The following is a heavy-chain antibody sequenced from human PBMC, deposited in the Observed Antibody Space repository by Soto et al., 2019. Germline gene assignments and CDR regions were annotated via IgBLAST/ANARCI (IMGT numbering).Heavy chain of an antibody. J-gene: IGHJ4*02. Sequence: GGSLRLSCAASGFTFSTYAMHWVRQPPGKGLEWVSSISNSAYYIYYVDSMKGRFTISRDNARNSLYLQINSLRAEDTAVYYCARVYLGCSSTTCLYYFDQWGQGTLVTVSS. D-gene: IGHD2-2*01. CDR2: ISNSAYYI. V-gene: IGHV3-21*01. CDR1: GFTFSTYA. CDR3: ARVYLGCSSTTCLYYFDQ.